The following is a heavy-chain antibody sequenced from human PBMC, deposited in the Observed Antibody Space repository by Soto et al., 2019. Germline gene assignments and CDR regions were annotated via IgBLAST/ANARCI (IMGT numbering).Heavy chain of an antibody. D-gene: IGHD6-6*01. J-gene: IGHJ5*02. CDR1: GFTFSDYY. V-gene: IGHV3-11*06. CDR3: ASVTWSSSSHWFDP. Sequence: QVQLVESGGGLVKPGGSLRLSCAASGFTFSDYYMSWIRQAPGKGLEWVSYISSSSSYTNYADSVKGRFTISRDNAKNSLYLQMNSLRAEDTAVYYCASVTWSSSSHWFDPWGQGTLVTVSS. CDR2: ISSSSSYT.